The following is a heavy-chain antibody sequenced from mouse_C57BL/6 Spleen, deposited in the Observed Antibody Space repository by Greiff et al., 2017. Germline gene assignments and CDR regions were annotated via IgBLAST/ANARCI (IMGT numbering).Heavy chain of an antibody. V-gene: IGHV1-59*01. J-gene: IGHJ4*01. Sequence: VQLQQPGAELVRPGTSVKLSCKASGYTFTSYWMHWVKQRPGQGLEWIGVIDPSDSYTNYNQKLKGKATLTVDTSSSTAYMQLSSLSSEDSAVYYCSRRNYYGGAMDYWGQGTSVTVSS. CDR1: GYTFTSYW. CDR3: SRRNYYGGAMDY. D-gene: IGHD1-1*02. CDR2: IDPSDSYT.